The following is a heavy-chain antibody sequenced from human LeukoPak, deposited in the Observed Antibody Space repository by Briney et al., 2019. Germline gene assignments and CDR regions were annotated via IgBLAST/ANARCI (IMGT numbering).Heavy chain of an antibody. CDR1: GFTFRSYS. Sequence: GGSLRLSCAASGFTFRSYSMNWVRQAPGKGLEWVSSISSSSSYIYYADSVKGRFTISRDNAKNSLYLQMNSLRAEDTAVYYCARDDEAQSLADYWGQGTLVTVSS. D-gene: IGHD3-16*01. J-gene: IGHJ4*02. CDR3: ARDDEAQSLADY. CDR2: ISSSSSYI. V-gene: IGHV3-21*01.